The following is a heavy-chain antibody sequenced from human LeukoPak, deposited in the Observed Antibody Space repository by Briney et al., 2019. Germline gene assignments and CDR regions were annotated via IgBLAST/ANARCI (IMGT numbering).Heavy chain of an antibody. J-gene: IGHJ4*02. CDR3: AKGLSSSATYFSYFDY. CDR1: GFTFSSYG. CDR2: ISAGGDLT. Sequence: PGGSLRLSCAAPGFTFSSYGISWVRQAPGKGLEWVAAISAGGDLTNYADSVKGRFTISRDSSKNMLYVQMNSLRAEDTAIYYCAKGLSSSATYFSYFDYWGQGTLVTVSS. V-gene: IGHV3-23*01. D-gene: IGHD1-26*01.